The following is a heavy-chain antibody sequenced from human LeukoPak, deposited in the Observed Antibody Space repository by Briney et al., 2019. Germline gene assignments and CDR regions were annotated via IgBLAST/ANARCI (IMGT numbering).Heavy chain of an antibody. Sequence: PGGSLRLSCAASGFTFSSYGMHWVRHAPGKGLEWVSGISWNSGSIGYADSVKGRFTISRDNAKNSLYLQMNSLRAEDTALYYCAKEREATTDYYYGMDVWGQGTTVTVSS. CDR2: ISWNSGSI. CDR1: GFTFSSYG. D-gene: IGHD5-12*01. CDR3: AKEREATTDYYYGMDV. J-gene: IGHJ6*02. V-gene: IGHV3-9*01.